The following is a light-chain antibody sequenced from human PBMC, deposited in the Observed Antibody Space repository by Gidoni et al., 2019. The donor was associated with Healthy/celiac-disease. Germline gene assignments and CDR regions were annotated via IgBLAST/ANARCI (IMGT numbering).Light chain of an antibody. J-gene: IGKJ2*01. CDR2: GAS. V-gene: IGKV3-15*01. CDR3: QQYNNRPRDT. Sequence: ELVMPQSPATLSVAPGERATLSCRARQSVSSTLAWYQQKPGQAPRLLIYGASTRATGIPARFSGSGSGTEFTLTISSLQSEDFAVYYCQQYNNRPRDTFGQXTKLEIK. CDR1: QSVSST.